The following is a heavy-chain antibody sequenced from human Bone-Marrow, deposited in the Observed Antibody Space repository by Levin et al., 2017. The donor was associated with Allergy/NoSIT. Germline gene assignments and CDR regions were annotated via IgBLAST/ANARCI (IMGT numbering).Heavy chain of an antibody. CDR3: ARDYGGNSGWFDP. Sequence: GESLKISCKASGYTFTTYDLNWVRQATGQGLEWLGWMNPNSGNTGYAQKFQGRVTMTRDTSISTAYMELNSLTSEDTAVYYCARDYGGNSGWFDPWGQGTLVTVSS. CDR1: GYTFTTYD. CDR2: MNPNSGNT. V-gene: IGHV1-8*01. J-gene: IGHJ5*02. D-gene: IGHD4-23*01.